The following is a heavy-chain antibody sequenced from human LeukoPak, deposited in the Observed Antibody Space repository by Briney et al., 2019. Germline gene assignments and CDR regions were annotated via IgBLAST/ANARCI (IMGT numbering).Heavy chain of an antibody. J-gene: IGHJ4*02. D-gene: IGHD2-15*01. Sequence: ASVTVSCKASGYTFTGYYMHWVRQAPGQGLEWMGWINPNSGGTKYAQKFQGRVTMTRDTSISTAYMELSRLRSDDTAVYYCARGGRYCSGTNCYFDSWGQGTLVTVSS. V-gene: IGHV1-2*02. CDR3: ARGGRYCSGTNCYFDS. CDR2: INPNSGGT. CDR1: GYTFTGYY.